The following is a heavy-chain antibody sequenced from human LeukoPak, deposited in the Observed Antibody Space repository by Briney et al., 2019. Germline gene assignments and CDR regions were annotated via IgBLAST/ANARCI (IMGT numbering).Heavy chain of an antibody. V-gene: IGHV3-7*01. CDR3: TRDTDGSLDY. Sequence: PGGSLRLSCAASGFTFTNSWMAWVRQAPGKGLEWVANIKQDGSTKHYADSLKGRFTISRDNPKNSLHLQMNNLRADDTAVYYCTRDTDGSLDYWGQGILVTVAS. D-gene: IGHD1-26*01. J-gene: IGHJ4*02. CDR2: IKQDGSTK. CDR1: GFTFTNSW.